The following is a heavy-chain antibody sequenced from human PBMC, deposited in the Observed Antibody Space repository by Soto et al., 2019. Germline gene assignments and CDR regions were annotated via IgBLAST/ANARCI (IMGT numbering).Heavy chain of an antibody. Sequence: QVQLVQSGAEVKKPGSSVKVSCKASGGTLGSYTFSWVRQAPGQGLEWMGRVIPNLGVTNYAKKFQGRFTVGVEKSKNNAYMELKSLRYEDTAVYYRARDKGYCSDTSCPDFDYWGQGTLVTVSS. CDR3: ARDKGYCSDTSCPDFDY. J-gene: IGHJ4*02. V-gene: IGHV1-69*08. D-gene: IGHD2-15*01. CDR2: VIPNLGVT. CDR1: GGTLGSYT.